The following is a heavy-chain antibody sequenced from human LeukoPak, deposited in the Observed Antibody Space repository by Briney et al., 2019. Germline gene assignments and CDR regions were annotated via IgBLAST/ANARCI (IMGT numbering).Heavy chain of an antibody. V-gene: IGHV1-69*13. J-gene: IGHJ4*02. CDR1: GYTFTGYY. D-gene: IGHD3-3*01. Sequence: SVKVSCKASGYTFTGYYMHWVRQAPGQGLEWMGGIIPIFGTANYAQKFQGRVTITADESTSTAYMELSSLRSEDTAVYYCARVTHSPYDFWSGYYFDYWGQGTLVTVSS. CDR3: ARVTHSPYDFWSGYYFDY. CDR2: IIPIFGTA.